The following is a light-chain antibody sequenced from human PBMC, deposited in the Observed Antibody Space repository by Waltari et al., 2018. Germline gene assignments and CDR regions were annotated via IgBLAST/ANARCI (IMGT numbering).Light chain of an antibody. CDR3: QQYGSSPYT. CDR2: GAS. Sequence: SCRASQSVSSSYLAWYQQIPGRAPRLLVCGASSRATGSPDSFSGSGSGTDFTLTISRLEPEDFAVYYCQQYGSSPYTFGQGTKLEIK. V-gene: IGKV3-20*01. J-gene: IGKJ2*01. CDR1: QSVSSSY.